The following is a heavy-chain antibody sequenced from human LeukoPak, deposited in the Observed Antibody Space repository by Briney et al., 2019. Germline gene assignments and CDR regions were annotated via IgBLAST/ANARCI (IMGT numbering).Heavy chain of an antibody. D-gene: IGHD3-10*02. Sequence: PGGSLRLSCVASGFTFSRYWIHWVRQAPGKGLVWVSRITNDESSANYAASVNGRFTISRDNAKSTVFLQMNSLTAEDTAVYYCAELGITMIGGVWGKGTTVTISS. CDR2: ITNDESSA. J-gene: IGHJ6*04. CDR3: AELGITMIGGV. CDR1: GFTFSRYW. V-gene: IGHV3-74*01.